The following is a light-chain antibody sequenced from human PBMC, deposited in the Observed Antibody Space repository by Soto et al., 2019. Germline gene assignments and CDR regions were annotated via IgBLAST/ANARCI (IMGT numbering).Light chain of an antibody. CDR1: SSNIGSNY. Sequence: SELPQPPSASGTPGQRVTISCSGSSSNIGSNYVYWYQQFPGSAPKLLIYRNDQRPSGVPDRFSGSKSGTSASLAISGPRSEDEADYYCAAWDDSLSAVVFGGETKVTVL. CDR2: RND. J-gene: IGLJ2*01. V-gene: IGLV1-47*01. CDR3: AAWDDSLSAVV.